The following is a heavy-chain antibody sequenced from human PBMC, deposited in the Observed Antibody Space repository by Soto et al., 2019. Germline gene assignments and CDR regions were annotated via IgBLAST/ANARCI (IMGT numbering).Heavy chain of an antibody. D-gene: IGHD1-26*01. CDR1: GGTFSSYA. Sequence: QVQLVQSGAEVKKPGSSVKVSCKASGGTFSSYAISWVRQAPGQGLEWMGGIIPIFGTANYAQKFQGRVTITADKSTSTAYMELSSLRSEDTAVYYCARDLELEVGATRAGNWFDPWGQGTLVTVSS. CDR2: IIPIFGTA. V-gene: IGHV1-69*06. J-gene: IGHJ5*02. CDR3: ARDLELEVGATRAGNWFDP.